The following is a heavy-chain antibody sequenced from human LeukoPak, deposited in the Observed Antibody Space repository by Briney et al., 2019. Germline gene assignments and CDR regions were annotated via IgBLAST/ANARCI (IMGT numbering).Heavy chain of an antibody. D-gene: IGHD6-13*01. V-gene: IGHV3-23*01. CDR3: AKDRGSSSWFYFDY. CDR2: ISGSGGST. CDR1: GFTFSSYG. Sequence: PGRSLGLSCAASGFTFSSYGMHWVRQAPGKGLEWVSAISGSGGSTYYADSVKGRFTISRDNAKNSLYLQMNSLRAEDTALYYCAKDRGSSSWFYFDYWGQGTLVTVSS. J-gene: IGHJ4*02.